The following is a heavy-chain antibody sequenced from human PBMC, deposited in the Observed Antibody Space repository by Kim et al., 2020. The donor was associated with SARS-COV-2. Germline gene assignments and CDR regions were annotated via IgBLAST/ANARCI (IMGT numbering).Heavy chain of an antibody. D-gene: IGHD1-1*01. CDR1: GFTFSSYA. V-gene: IGHV3-23*01. CDR2: ISGSGGST. J-gene: IGHJ5*02. CDR3: AKDRNQRGPPNGTPRNWFDP. Sequence: GGSLRLSCAASGFTFSSYAMSWVRQAPGKRLESVSAISGSGGSTYYADSVKGRFTISRDNSKNTLYLQMNSLRAEDTAVYYCAKDRNQRGPPNGTPRNWFDPWGQGTLVTVSS.